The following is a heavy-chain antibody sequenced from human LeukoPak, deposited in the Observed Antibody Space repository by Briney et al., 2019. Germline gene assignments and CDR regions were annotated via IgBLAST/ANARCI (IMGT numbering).Heavy chain of an antibody. Sequence: ASVKVSCKASGYTFTGYYMHWVRQAPGQGLEWMGWINPNSGGTNYAQKFQGRVTMTRDTSISTAYMELSRLRSDDTAVYYCARGGGLYGSGSYSEDYWGQGTLVTVSS. CDR2: INPNSGGT. CDR1: GYTFTGYY. V-gene: IGHV1-2*02. D-gene: IGHD3-10*01. J-gene: IGHJ4*02. CDR3: ARGGGLYGSGSYSEDY.